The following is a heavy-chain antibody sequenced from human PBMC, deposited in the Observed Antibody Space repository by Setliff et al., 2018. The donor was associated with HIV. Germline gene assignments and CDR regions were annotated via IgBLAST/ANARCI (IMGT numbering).Heavy chain of an antibody. V-gene: IGHV1-2*02. Sequence: SVKVSCKASGYLFTGYYMHWVGQAPGQGLEGMGWINVNSGGTKYAQKFQGRVTMTRDTSISTAYMEVSSLRSDDTAVYYCAREGSPIYYFDYWSQGTLVTVSS. D-gene: IGHD3-10*01. CDR1: GYLFTGYY. J-gene: IGHJ4*02. CDR2: INVNSGGT. CDR3: AREGSPIYYFDY.